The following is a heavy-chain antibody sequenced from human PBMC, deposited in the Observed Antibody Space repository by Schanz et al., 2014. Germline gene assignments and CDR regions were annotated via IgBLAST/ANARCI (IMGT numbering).Heavy chain of an antibody. Sequence: EVQLVESGGGLVEPGGSLGLSCAASGFTFSTTWMNWVRQAPGKGLEWVGRIKSKVDGGTTDNAAPVQGRFTISRDDSKNTLHLQMNSLKTEDTAVYYCSTDLTAVDYDAIGLWGQGTMVTVSS. J-gene: IGHJ3*01. CDR2: IKSKVDGGTT. V-gene: IGHV3-15*01. D-gene: IGHD4-17*01. CDR3: STDLTAVDYDAIGL. CDR1: GFTFSTTW.